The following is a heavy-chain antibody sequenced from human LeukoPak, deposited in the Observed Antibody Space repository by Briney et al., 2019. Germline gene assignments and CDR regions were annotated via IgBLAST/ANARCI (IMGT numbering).Heavy chain of an antibody. J-gene: IGHJ4*02. D-gene: IGHD2-21*01. CDR2: ISYSGTT. Sequence: SETLPLTCTVSGGSISSGSYYWGWVRQPPGKGLEWIGSISYSGTTYYNLSLKSRVTLSVDTYKNQFSLKLSSVTAADTALYYCARHLRGGSILFDYWGQGTLVTVSS. V-gene: IGHV4-39*01. CDR1: GGSISSGSYY. CDR3: ARHLRGGSILFDY.